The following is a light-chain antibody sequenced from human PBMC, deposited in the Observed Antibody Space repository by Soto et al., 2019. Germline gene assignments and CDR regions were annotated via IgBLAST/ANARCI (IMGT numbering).Light chain of an antibody. J-gene: IGLJ2*01. CDR1: SSNIGGYT. Sequence: QSVLTQPPSASGTPGQRVTISCSGSSSNIGGYTVNWYQQLPGTAPKLLIYNNNQRPSGVPDQFSGSKSGTSASLAISGLQSEDEADYYCAAWDDSLNGVVFGGGTKLTVL. CDR2: NNN. CDR3: AAWDDSLNGVV. V-gene: IGLV1-44*01.